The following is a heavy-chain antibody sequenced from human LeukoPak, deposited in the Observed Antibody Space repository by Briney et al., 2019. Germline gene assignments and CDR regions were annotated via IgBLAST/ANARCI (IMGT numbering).Heavy chain of an antibody. D-gene: IGHD3-3*01. V-gene: IGHV1-8*03. CDR2: MNPNSGNT. Sequence: GASVKVSCKASGYTFTSDDINWVRQATGQGLEWMGWMNPNSGNTGYAQKFQGRVTITRNTSISTAYMELSSLRSEDTAVYYCARRGDDFWSGYHYYYMDVWGKGTTVTVSS. CDR3: ARRGDDFWSGYHYYYMDV. J-gene: IGHJ6*03. CDR1: GYTFTSDD.